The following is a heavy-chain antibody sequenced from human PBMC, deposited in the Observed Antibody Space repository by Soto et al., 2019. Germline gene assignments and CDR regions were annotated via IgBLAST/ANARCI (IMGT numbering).Heavy chain of an antibody. D-gene: IGHD3-3*01. CDR3: TTVFKC. CDR1: GFTFTNYW. CDR2: IDGVGTGT. Sequence: EVQLVQSGGGSVQPGGYLRLSCAASGFTFTNYWMHWVRQVPGKGLVWVSRIDGVGTGTSYSDSVRGRFTISRDNAENTLYLQMNSLRADDPAVYYCTTVFKCWGQGTPVTVFS. V-gene: IGHV3-74*01. J-gene: IGHJ1*01.